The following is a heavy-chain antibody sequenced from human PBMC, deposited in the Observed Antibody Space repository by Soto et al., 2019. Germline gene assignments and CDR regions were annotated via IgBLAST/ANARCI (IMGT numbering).Heavy chain of an antibody. CDR3: SFAPHRTYQLTSY. Sequence: SVKVSCKASGGMFYSSAINWVRQAPGQGLEWMGGIVPMNGSPKYAQEFLGRVTISADASATTAYMDLSGLRSEDTAVYYCSFAPHRTYQLTSYWGRGPQVTVSS. V-gene: IGHV1-69*13. CDR2: IVPMNGSP. CDR1: GGMFYSSA. J-gene: IGHJ4*02. D-gene: IGHD2-2*01.